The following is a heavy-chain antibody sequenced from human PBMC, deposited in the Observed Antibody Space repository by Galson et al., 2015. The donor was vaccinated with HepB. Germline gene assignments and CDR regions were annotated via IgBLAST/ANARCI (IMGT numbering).Heavy chain of an antibody. D-gene: IGHD2-8*01. CDR1: GFTVNSHSY. CDR3: VRENAIGH. V-gene: IGHV3-66*01. Sequence: SLRLSCAASGFTVNSHSYMSWVRQAPGEGLEGAGVIYSAGNAYYGDSVQGRFTLSRDNFKRTMYLQMNSLGAEDTAVYYGVRENAIGHWGQGTLVTASS. J-gene: IGHJ4*02. CDR2: IYSAGNA.